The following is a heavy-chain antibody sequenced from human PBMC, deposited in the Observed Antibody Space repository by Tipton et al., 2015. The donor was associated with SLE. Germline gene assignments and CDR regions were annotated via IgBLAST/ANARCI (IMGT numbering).Heavy chain of an antibody. V-gene: IGHV4-59*01. J-gene: IGHJ6*03. CDR2: IYYSGST. Sequence: TLSLTCSVSGDSMSSYCWSWIRQPPGKGLEWIGYIYYSGSTNYNPSLKSRVTISVDTSKNQFSLKLSSVTAADTAVYYCARVPAVYYYYMDVWGKGTTVTVSS. CDR1: GDSMSSYC. CDR3: ARVPAVYYYYMDV. D-gene: IGHD2-2*01.